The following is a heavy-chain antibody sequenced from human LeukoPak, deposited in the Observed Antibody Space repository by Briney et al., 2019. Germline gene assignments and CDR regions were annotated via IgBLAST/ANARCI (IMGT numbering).Heavy chain of an antibody. CDR2: ISGSGGST. D-gene: IGHD2-21*01. Sequence: GGSLRLSCAASRFTFSSYAMSGVGQAPGKGLEWVSAISGSGGSTYYADSVKGRFTISRDNSKNTLYLQMNSLRAEDTAVYYCAKFLPTHIVVANYYFDYWGQGTLVTVSS. CDR3: AKFLPTHIVVANYYFDY. CDR1: RFTFSSYA. J-gene: IGHJ4*02. V-gene: IGHV3-23*01.